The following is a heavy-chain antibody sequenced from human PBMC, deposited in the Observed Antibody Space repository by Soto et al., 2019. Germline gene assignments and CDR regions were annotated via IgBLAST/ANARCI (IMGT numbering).Heavy chain of an antibody. CDR3: AKEHRVGSIAAAGTFDY. V-gene: IGHV3-23*01. CDR2: ISGSGGST. CDR1: GFTFSSYA. D-gene: IGHD6-13*01. Sequence: GGSLRLSCAASGFTFSSYAMSWVRQAPGKGLEWVSAISGSGGSTYYADSGKGRFTISRDNSKNTLYLQMNSPRAEDTAVYYGAKEHRVGSIAAAGTFDYWGQGTLVTVSS. J-gene: IGHJ4*02.